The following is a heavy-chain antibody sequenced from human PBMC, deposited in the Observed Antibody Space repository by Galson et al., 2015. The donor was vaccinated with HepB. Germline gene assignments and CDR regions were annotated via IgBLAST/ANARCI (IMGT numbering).Heavy chain of an antibody. CDR3: ARGRGRRLVTTYSYYGLDV. D-gene: IGHD4-17*01. J-gene: IGHJ6*02. V-gene: IGHV4-34*01. CDR1: GESLSGYH. Sequence: ETLSLTCGVSGESLSGYHWSWIRQAPGKGLEWIGKVTHGGSGNYNPSLTGRVTISADTSKSQVSLKMTSVTAADSAIYYCARGRGRRLVTTYSYYGLDVWGQGTTVTVSS. CDR2: VTHGGSG.